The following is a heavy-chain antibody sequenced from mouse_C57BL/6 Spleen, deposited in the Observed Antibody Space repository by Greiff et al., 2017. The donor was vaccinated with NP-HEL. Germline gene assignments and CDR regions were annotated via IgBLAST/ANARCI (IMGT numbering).Heavy chain of an antibody. CDR2: IDPENGDT. D-gene: IGHD2-3*01. CDR3: TRWLDYAMDY. J-gene: IGHJ4*01. CDR1: GFNIKDDY. Sequence: EVQLVESGAELVRPGASVKLSCTASGFNIKDDYMHWVKQRPEQGLEWIGWIDPENGDTEYASKFQGKATITADTSSNTAYLQLSSLTSEDTAVYYCTRWLDYAMDYWGQGTSVTVSS. V-gene: IGHV14-4*01.